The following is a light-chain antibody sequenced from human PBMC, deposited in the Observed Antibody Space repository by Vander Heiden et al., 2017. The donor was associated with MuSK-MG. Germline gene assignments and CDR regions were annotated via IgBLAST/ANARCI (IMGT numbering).Light chain of an antibody. J-gene: IGKJ1*01. CDR3: QQYNNWPPEG. CDR1: QSVSSN. V-gene: IGKV3-15*01. CDR2: GAS. Sequence: EIVMTQSPATLSVSPGERATLSCRASQSVSSNSAWYQQKPGQAPRLLIYGASTRATGIPARFSGSGSGTEFTLTISSLQSEDFAVYYCQQYNNWPPEGFGQGTKVEIK.